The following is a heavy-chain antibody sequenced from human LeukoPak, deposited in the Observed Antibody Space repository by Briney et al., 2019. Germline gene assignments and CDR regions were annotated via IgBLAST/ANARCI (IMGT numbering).Heavy chain of an antibody. D-gene: IGHD3-22*01. CDR1: GYTFTGYF. J-gene: IGHJ4*02. V-gene: IGHV1-2*02. CDR3: ARGKHENYYDSSGFLYYFDY. CDR2: INPNSGGT. Sequence: GASVKVSCKASGYTFTGYFMHWVRQAPGQGLEWMGWINPNSGGTKYAQKFQGRVTMTRDTSISTAYMELTRLTSDDTAVYYCARGKHENYYDSSGFLYYFDYWGQGTLVTVSS.